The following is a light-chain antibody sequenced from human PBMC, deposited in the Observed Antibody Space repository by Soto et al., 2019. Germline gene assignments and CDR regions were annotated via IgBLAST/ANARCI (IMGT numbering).Light chain of an antibody. V-gene: IGKV3-11*01. CDR1: QSVSSY. CDR2: DAS. J-gene: IGKJ4*01. CDR3: QQRSNWPLT. Sequence: EIVLTQSPATLSLSPGERATLSCRASQSVSSYLAWYQQKPGQAPRLLIYDASNRATGIPARFSGSGSGTDFTLTISSLYPEDFAAYYCQQRSNWPLTFGGGTKVEIK.